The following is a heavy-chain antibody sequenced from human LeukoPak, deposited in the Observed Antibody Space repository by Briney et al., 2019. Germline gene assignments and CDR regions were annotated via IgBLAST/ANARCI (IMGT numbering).Heavy chain of an antibody. J-gene: IGHJ4*02. Sequence: PGGSLRLSCAASGFIFSNYAMAWVRQAPGKGLEWVSATPGNGGSGDTHYATPVEGRFTISRDNSQNTLYLQMDNLRTEDTAVYYCAKRNAFNYGYFDFWGQGTLVTVSS. V-gene: IGHV3-23*01. CDR2: TPGNGGSGDT. CDR1: GFIFSNYA. CDR3: AKRNAFNYGYFDF. D-gene: IGHD5-24*01.